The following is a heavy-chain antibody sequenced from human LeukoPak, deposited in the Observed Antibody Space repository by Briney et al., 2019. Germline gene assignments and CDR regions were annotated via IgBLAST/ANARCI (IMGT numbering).Heavy chain of an antibody. CDR1: GGSISSYY. J-gene: IGHJ3*02. CDR2: IYYSGST. D-gene: IGHD2-15*01. V-gene: IGHV4-59*01. CDR3: AGIVVGWRAFDI. Sequence: KPSETLSLTCTVSGGSISSYYWSWIRQPPGKGLEWIGYIYYSGSTNYNPSLKSRVTISVDTSKNQFSLKLSSVTAADTAVYYCAGIVVGWRAFDIWGQGTMVTVSS.